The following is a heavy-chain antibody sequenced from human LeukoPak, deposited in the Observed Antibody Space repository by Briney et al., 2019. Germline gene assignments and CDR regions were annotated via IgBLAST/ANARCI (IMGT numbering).Heavy chain of an antibody. D-gene: IGHD4-17*01. V-gene: IGHV4-39*07. CDR2: IYYSGST. CDR1: GGSISSSSYY. Sequence: SETLSLTCTVSGGSISSSSYYWGWIRQPPGKGLEWIGSIYYSGSTYYNPSLKSRVTISVDTSKNQFSLKLSSVTAADTAVYYCARDGDYGDYVWFDPWGQGTLVTVSS. CDR3: ARDGDYGDYVWFDP. J-gene: IGHJ5*02.